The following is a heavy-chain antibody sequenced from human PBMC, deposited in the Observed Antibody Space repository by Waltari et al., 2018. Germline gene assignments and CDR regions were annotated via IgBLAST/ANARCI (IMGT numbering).Heavy chain of an antibody. J-gene: IGHJ6*02. CDR1: EFTFSSYA. V-gene: IGHV3-30*04. Sequence: QVQLVASGGGVVQPGRSLRLSCAASEFTFSSYAIPWVRQDPGKGREWVAVISYNERNIYYVDSVKGRFTISRDNSKKTLYLQMNSLRTEDTAVYYCARDYCDRTYCHGMDVWGRGTAVTVSS. CDR3: ARDYCDRTYCHGMDV. CDR2: ISYNERNI. D-gene: IGHD3-22*01.